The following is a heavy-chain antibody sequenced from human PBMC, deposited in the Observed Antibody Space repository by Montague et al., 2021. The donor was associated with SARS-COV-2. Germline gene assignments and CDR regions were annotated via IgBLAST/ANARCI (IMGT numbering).Heavy chain of an antibody. J-gene: IGHJ5*02. Sequence: SETLSLTCTASGDSFTSRTYSWGWIRQPPGKGLEWIGNMYYNGSTHFNPSLKSRATMSVDPSKNQFSLKLSSVTAADTAVYFCAKKKYYSDSGALYGWFDPWGQGALVTVSS. CDR2: MYYNGST. V-gene: IGHV4-39*01. CDR1: GDSFTSRTYS. CDR3: AKKKYYSDSGALYGWFDP. D-gene: IGHD3-22*01.